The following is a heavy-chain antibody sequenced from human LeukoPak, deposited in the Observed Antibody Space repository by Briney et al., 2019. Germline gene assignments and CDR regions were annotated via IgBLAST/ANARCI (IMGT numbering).Heavy chain of an antibody. Sequence: GGSLRLSCAASGFTVSSNYMSWVRQAPGKGLEWVAVIWYDGSNKYYADSVKGRFTISRDNSMNTLYLQMDSLRAEDTAVYFCARAVGPFDYWGQGTLVTVSS. CDR2: IWYDGSNK. V-gene: IGHV3-33*08. D-gene: IGHD4-23*01. CDR1: GFTVSSNY. CDR3: ARAVGPFDY. J-gene: IGHJ4*02.